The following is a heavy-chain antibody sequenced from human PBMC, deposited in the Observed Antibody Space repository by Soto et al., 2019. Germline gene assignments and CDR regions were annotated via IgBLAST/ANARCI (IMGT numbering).Heavy chain of an antibody. V-gene: IGHV1-18*01. CDR3: ARDQTFPVY. CDR1: GYTFSTYG. J-gene: IGHJ4*02. D-gene: IGHD3-3*02. Sequence: QVQLLQSGAEVKKPGASVKVSCKASGYTFSTYGITWVRQAPGQGLEWMGWTSANNDNTNYVQKFRGRVTMTTDTSASTAYLELRSLRSDDTAVYYCARDQTFPVYWGQGTLVTVSS. CDR2: TSANNDNT.